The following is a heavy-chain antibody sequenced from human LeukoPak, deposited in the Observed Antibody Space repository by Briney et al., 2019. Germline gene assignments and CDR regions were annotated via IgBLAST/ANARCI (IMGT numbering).Heavy chain of an antibody. CDR2: INHSGST. V-gene: IGHV4-34*01. J-gene: IGHJ4*02. D-gene: IGHD3-22*01. CDR1: GGSFSGYY. Sequence: SETLSLTCAVYGGSFSGYYWSWIRQPPGKGLERIGEINHSGSTNYNPSLKSRVTISVDTSKNQFSLKLSSVTAADTAVYYCARGRRYYYDSSGYWFDYWGQGTLVTVSS. CDR3: ARGRRYYYDSSGYWFDY.